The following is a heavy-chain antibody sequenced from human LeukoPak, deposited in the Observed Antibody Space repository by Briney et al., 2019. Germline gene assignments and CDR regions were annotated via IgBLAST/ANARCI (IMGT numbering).Heavy chain of an antibody. CDR2: IRYDGSNK. CDR1: GFTFSSYE. V-gene: IGHV3-30*02. CDR3: AKVGKSDRNNFFTTKEKQLDY. J-gene: IGHJ4*02. D-gene: IGHD1/OR15-1a*01. Sequence: GGSLRLSCAASGFTFSSYEMNWVRQAPGKGLEWVAFIRYDGSNKYYADSVKGRFTISRDNSKNTLYLRMNSLRAEDTAVYYCAKVGKSDRNNFFTTKEKQLDYWGQGTLLTVSS.